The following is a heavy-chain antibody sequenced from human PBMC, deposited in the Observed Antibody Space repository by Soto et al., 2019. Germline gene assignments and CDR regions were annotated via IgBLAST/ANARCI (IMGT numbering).Heavy chain of an antibody. V-gene: IGHV1-8*01. J-gene: IGHJ4*01. Sequence: QVQLVQSGAEVKNPGASVKVSCKTSGYTFTRYDINWVRQATGQGLEWMGWMNPKSGYTGSAQRFQGRITMTRDTSISTAYMELSSLRSEDTAMYYCARTDGDLDYWGQGTLVTVSS. CDR2: MNPKSGYT. D-gene: IGHD4-17*01. CDR1: GYTFTRYD. CDR3: ARTDGDLDY.